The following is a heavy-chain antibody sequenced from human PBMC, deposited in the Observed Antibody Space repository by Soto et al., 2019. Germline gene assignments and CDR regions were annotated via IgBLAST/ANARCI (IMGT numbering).Heavy chain of an antibody. CDR1: GFTFTSSA. D-gene: IGHD3-22*01. J-gene: IGHJ4*02. V-gene: IGHV1-58*01. CDR3: AADPGYYYASSSYILVH. CDR2: IVVGSGNT. Sequence: SVKVACKASGFTFTSSAVQWVRQARGQRLEWIGWIVVGSGNTNYAQKFQERVTITRDMSTSTAYMELSSLRSEDTAVYYCAADPGYYYASSSYILVHWGQGALVTVFS.